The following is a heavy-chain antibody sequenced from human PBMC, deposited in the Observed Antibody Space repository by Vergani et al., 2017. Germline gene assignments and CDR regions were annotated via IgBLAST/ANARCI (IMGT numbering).Heavy chain of an antibody. J-gene: IGHJ6*02. D-gene: IGHD2-15*01. CDR1: GGSFSGYY. Sequence: QVQLQQWGAGLLKPSETLSLTCAVYGGSFSGYYWSWIRQPPGKGLEWIGEINHSGSTNYNPSLKSRVTISVDTSKNQFSLKLSSVTAADTAVYYCARGXTVGVVAATRGMDVWGQGTTVTVSS. CDR2: INHSGST. CDR3: ARGXTVGVVAATRGMDV. V-gene: IGHV4-34*01.